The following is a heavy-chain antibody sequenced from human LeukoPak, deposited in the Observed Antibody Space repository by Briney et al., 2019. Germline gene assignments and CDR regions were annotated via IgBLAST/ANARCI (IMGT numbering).Heavy chain of an antibody. CDR1: VGSIISSSYY. V-gene: IGHV4-39*02. J-gene: IGHJ4*02. D-gene: IGHD3-9*01. CDR2: IYYSGRT. Sequence: PSETLSLTCTVSVGSIISSSYYWGWIRQPPGKGRECLGSIYYSGRTYSNTSLESRVTISVDTSKNHFSLKLSSVTAADTFVYYCARLRGNYYEVLTGSYFDYWGQGTLVTLSS. CDR3: ARLRGNYYEVLTGSYFDY.